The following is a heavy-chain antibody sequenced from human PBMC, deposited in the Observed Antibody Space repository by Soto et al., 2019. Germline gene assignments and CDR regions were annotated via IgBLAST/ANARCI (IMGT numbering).Heavy chain of an antibody. V-gene: IGHV3-23*01. Sequence: GGSLRLSCAASGFTFSTSALSWVRQAPGKGLEWVAIISYIGVSTFHADSVKGRFTISRDDSKDTLYLQMNRLRAEDSAVYYCAKVPYSSGWYVDYWGQGTVVTVSS. J-gene: IGHJ4*02. D-gene: IGHD6-19*01. CDR2: ISYIGVST. CDR1: GFTFSTSA. CDR3: AKVPYSSGWYVDY.